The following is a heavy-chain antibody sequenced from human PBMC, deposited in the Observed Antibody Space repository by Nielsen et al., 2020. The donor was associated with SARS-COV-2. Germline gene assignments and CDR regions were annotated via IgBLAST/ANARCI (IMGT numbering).Heavy chain of an antibody. J-gene: IGHJ6*02. CDR3: ARVWVVYYYGPDYGMDV. CDR2: IYYSGST. D-gene: IGHD3-10*01. Sequence: WIRQPPGKGLEWIGSIYYSGSTYYNPSLKSRVTISVDTSKNQFSLKLSSVTAADTAVYYCARVWVVYYYGPDYGMDVWGQGTTVTVSS. V-gene: IGHV4-39*01.